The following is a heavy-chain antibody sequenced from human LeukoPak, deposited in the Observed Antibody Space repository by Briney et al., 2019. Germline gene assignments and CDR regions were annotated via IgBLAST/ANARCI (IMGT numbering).Heavy chain of an antibody. V-gene: IGHV1-2*02. J-gene: IGHJ4*02. CDR3: ATVGEGNYYDSSGYFDY. Sequence: ASVKVSCKASGYTFTGYYMHWGRQAPGQGLEWMGWINPNSGGTNYAQKFQGRVTMTRDTSISTAYMELSRLRSDDTAVYYCATVGEGNYYDSSGYFDYWGQGTLVTVSS. D-gene: IGHD3-22*01. CDR2: INPNSGGT. CDR1: GYTFTGYY.